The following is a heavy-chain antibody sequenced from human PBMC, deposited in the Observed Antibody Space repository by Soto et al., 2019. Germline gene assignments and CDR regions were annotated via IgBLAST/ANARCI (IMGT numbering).Heavy chain of an antibody. J-gene: IGHJ4*02. CDR3: ARGQYTSGGGYFDY. Sequence: EVQLVESGGGLVQPGGSLRLSCAASGFTFSSYEMNWVRQAPGKGLEWVSYISSSGSTIYYADSVKGRFTISRDNAKNSLCLQMTSLRAEDPAVYYCARGQYTSGGGYFDYWGQETLVTVSS. V-gene: IGHV3-48*03. CDR1: GFTFSSYE. CDR2: ISSSGSTI. D-gene: IGHD6-19*01.